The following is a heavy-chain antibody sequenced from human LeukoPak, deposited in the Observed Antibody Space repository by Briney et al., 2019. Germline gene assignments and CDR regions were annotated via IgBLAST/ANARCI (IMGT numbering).Heavy chain of an antibody. Sequence: GGSLRLSCAASAFSLNAYNMNWVRQAPGKGLEWVSSISYTGTYIYYADSVKGRFTISRDNTKSSLYLQMNSLTAGDTAVYYCARGDRAIAAPDYWGQGTLVIVSS. D-gene: IGHD6-13*01. J-gene: IGHJ4*02. V-gene: IGHV3-21*01. CDR3: ARGDRAIAAPDY. CDR2: ISYTGTYI. CDR1: AFSLNAYN.